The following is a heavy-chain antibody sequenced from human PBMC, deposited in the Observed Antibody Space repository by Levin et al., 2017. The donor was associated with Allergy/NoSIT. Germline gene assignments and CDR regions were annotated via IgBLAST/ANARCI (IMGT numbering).Heavy chain of an antibody. J-gene: IGHJ4*02. D-gene: IGHD6-19*01. CDR3: ARSEGIAVAGVY. Sequence: SETLSLTCTVSGGSISSSSYYWGWIRQPPGTGLEWIGSIYYSGSTYYNPSLKSRATISVDTSKNQFSLKLSSVTAADTAVYYCARSEGIAVAGVYWGQGTLVSVS. CDR2: IYYSGST. V-gene: IGHV4-39*01. CDR1: GGSISSSSYY.